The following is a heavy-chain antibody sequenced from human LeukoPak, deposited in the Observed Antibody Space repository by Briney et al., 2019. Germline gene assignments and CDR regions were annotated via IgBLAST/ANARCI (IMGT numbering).Heavy chain of an antibody. D-gene: IGHD2-2*01. Sequence: PSETLSLTCTVSGGSISSSSYYWGWIRQPPGKGLEWIGSIYYSGSTYYNPSLKSRVTISVDTSKNQFSLKLSSVTAADTAVYYCARCPVPQFDPWGQGTLVTVSS. V-gene: IGHV4-39*01. CDR2: IYYSGST. J-gene: IGHJ5*02. CDR3: ARCPVPQFDP. CDR1: GGSISSSSYY.